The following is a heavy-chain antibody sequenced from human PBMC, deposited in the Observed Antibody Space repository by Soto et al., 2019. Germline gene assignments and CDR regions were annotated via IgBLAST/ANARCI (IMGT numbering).Heavy chain of an antibody. Sequence: SETLSLTCTVSGGSINSHYWSWIRQPPGKGLEWIGRIYASGNTNYNPSLKSRVTMSVDTSKNQFSLKLRSVTAADTAVYYCARDLKFGQADYWGQGSQVTVYS. CDR1: GGSINSHY. J-gene: IGHJ4*02. CDR3: ARDLKFGQADY. D-gene: IGHD3-10*01. CDR2: IYASGNT. V-gene: IGHV4-4*07.